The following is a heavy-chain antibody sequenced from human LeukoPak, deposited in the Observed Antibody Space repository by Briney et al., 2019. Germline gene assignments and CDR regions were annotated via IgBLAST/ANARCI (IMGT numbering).Heavy chain of an antibody. J-gene: IGHJ4*02. Sequence: PSETLSLTCTVSAGSISSNSYYWGWIRQPPGKGLQWIGSIYYSGSTYYNPSLKSRVTISVDTSKNQFSLKLNSVTAADTAVYYCAGYCSSTSWFLIDYWGQGTLVTVSS. CDR1: AGSISSNSYY. CDR2: IYYSGST. CDR3: AGYCSSTSWFLIDY. D-gene: IGHD2-2*01. V-gene: IGHV4-39*01.